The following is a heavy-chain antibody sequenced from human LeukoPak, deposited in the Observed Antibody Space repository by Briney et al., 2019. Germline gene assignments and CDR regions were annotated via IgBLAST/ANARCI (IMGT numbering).Heavy chain of an antibody. Sequence: TGGSLRLSCAASGFTFSSSAMSWVRQAPGKGLEWVSAISNNGGYTYYADSVQGRFTISRDNSMSTLCLQMNSLRAEDTAVYYCAKQLGYCSDGSCYFPYWGQGTLVTVSS. J-gene: IGHJ4*02. CDR1: GFTFSSSA. V-gene: IGHV3-23*01. CDR3: AKQLGYCSDGSCYFPY. CDR2: ISNNGGYT. D-gene: IGHD2-15*01.